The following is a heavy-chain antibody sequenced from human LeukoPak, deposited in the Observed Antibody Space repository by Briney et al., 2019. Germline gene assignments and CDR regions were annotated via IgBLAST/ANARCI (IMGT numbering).Heavy chain of an antibody. CDR3: ARDLSRYSSDQGLVDWFDP. J-gene: IGHJ5*02. V-gene: IGHV1-18*01. D-gene: IGHD6-19*01. Sequence: GASVKVSCKASGYTLTTYGISWVRQAPGQGLEWMGWISAYNGNTNYAQKLQGRVTMTTDTSTNTAYMELSRLRSDDTAVYYCARDLSRYSSDQGLVDWFDPWGRGTLVTVSS. CDR2: ISAYNGNT. CDR1: GYTLTTYG.